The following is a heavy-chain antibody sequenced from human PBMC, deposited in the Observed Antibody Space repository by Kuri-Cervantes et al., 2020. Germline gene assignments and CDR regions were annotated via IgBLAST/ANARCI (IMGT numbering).Heavy chain of an antibody. J-gene: IGHJ6*02. Sequence: GGSLRLSCAVPGFIFSDYAMHWVRQAPGKGPEWVAVIWYDGSNKYYADSVKGRFTISRDNSKNTLYLQMNSLRAEDTAVYCCARDSRGAVAAGGMDVWGQGTTVTVSS. V-gene: IGHV3-33*08. D-gene: IGHD6-19*01. CDR2: IWYDGSNK. CDR3: ARDSRGAVAAGGMDV. CDR1: GFIFSDYA.